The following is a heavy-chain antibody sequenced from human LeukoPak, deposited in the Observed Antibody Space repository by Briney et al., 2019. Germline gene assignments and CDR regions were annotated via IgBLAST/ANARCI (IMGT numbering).Heavy chain of an antibody. Sequence: GGSLRLSCAASGFTFSNYWMHWVRQAPGKGLEWVAFIRYNGNNQYYADSVKGRFTISRDNSKNTLYLQMNSLKGDDTAVYYCAKDSTFYYIDVWGKGTPVIISS. CDR2: IRYNGNNQ. CDR3: AKDSTFYYIDV. V-gene: IGHV3-30*02. J-gene: IGHJ6*03. CDR1: GFTFSNYW.